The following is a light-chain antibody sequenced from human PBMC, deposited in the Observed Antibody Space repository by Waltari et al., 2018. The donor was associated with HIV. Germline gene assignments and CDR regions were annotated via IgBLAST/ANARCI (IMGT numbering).Light chain of an antibody. CDR2: NDK. V-gene: IGLV3-9*02. CDR1: NIGYKS. J-gene: IGLJ2*01. CDR3: QVWDTTTV. Sequence: SYELTQPLSVSVALGQTARITCGGKNIGYKSVHWYQQKTGQAPVLVIYNDKYRPPGIPERVSGSKSGNTATLTITGAQAGDEADYFCQVWDTTTVFGGGTNLTVL.